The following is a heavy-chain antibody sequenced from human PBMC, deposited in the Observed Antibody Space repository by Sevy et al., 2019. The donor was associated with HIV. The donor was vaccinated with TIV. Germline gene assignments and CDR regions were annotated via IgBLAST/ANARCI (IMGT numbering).Heavy chain of an antibody. CDR1: GVSISNYY. D-gene: IGHD6-13*01. CDR3: ARGGPNQHQLDYFDY. J-gene: IGHJ4*02. CDR2: SGST. Sequence: SETLSLTCTVSGVSISNYYLAWIRQPPGKGLECVGFSGSTNYNPSLKSRVTTSVDTSKNHFSLKLSYVTVADTAIYYCARGGPNQHQLDYFDYWGQGTLVTVSS. V-gene: IGHV4-59*01.